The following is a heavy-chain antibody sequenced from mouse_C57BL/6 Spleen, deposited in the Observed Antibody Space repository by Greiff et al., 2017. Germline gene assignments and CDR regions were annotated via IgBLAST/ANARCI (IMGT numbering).Heavy chain of an antibody. Sequence: EVQLVESGGGLVQPGGSLKLSCAASGFTFSDYYMYWVRQTPEKRLEWVAYISNGGGSTYYPDTVKGRFTISRDNAKNTLYLRMSRLKSEDTAMYYCARYRRYYAMDYWGQGTSVTVSS. J-gene: IGHJ4*01. CDR2: ISNGGGST. CDR1: GFTFSDYY. CDR3: ARYRRYYAMDY. V-gene: IGHV5-12*01.